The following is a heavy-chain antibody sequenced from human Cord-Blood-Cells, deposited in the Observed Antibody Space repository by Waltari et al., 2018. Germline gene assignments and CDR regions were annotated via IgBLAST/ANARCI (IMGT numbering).Heavy chain of an antibody. CDR3: AKGGIIFN. D-gene: IGHD2-21*01. CDR2: ISYDGSNK. V-gene: IGHV3-30*18. Sequence: HVQLVESGGGVVQPGRSLRLSCAASGFTFSSYGMHWVRQAPGKGLEWVAVISYDGSNKYYADSVKGRFTISRDNSKNTLYLQMNSLRAEDTAVYYCAKGGIIFNWGQGTLVTVSS. CDR1: GFTFSSYG. J-gene: IGHJ4*02.